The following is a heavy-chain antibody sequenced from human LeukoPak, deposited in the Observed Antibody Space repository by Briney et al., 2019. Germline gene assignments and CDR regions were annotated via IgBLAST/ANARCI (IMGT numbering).Heavy chain of an antibody. Sequence: SVKVSCKASGGTFSSYAISWVRQAPGQGLEWMGGIIPIFGTANYAQKFQGRVTITADESTSTAYMELSSLRSEDTAVYYCARDNSGYDSHYFDYWGQGTLVTVSS. CDR2: IIPIFGTA. J-gene: IGHJ4*02. CDR1: GGTFSSYA. CDR3: ARDNSGYDSHYFDY. V-gene: IGHV1-69*13. D-gene: IGHD5-12*01.